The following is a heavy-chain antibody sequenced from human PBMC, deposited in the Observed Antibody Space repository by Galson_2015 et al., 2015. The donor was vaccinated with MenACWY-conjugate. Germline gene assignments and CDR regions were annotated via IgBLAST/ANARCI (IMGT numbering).Heavy chain of an antibody. J-gene: IGHJ4*02. Sequence: SVKVSCKASGYTFTTYYMHWMRQAPGQGLEWMGRIDPGSGGTDFAQKFQGRVTMTRDTSISTAYMEFSRLRSDDTAVYYCARSGGGYCSGGSCYYDYWGQGTLVTVSS. D-gene: IGHD2-15*01. CDR2: IDPGSGGT. CDR3: ARSGGGYCSGGSCYYDY. CDR1: GYTFTTYY. V-gene: IGHV1-2*06.